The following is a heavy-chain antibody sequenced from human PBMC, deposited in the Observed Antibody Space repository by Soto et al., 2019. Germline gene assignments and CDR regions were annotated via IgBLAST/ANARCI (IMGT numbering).Heavy chain of an antibody. D-gene: IGHD6-19*01. V-gene: IGHV3-23*01. J-gene: IGHJ3*02. CDR3: AKNNGWDGKSDAFDI. CDR1: GFSFGSFA. Sequence: EVQLLESGGGLVQPGGSLRLSCAASGFSFGSFALTWVRQAPGKGLEWVSAISGSGGHTYYADSVTGRFTISRDNSNNTLYLQMNSLRAEDTALYYCAKNNGWDGKSDAFDIWGQGTMVTVSS. CDR2: ISGSGGHT.